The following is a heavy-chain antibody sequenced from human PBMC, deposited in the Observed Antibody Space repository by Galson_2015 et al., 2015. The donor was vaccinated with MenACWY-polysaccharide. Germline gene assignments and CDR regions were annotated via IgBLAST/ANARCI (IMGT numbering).Heavy chain of an antibody. CDR2: IKEDGSVK. V-gene: IGHV3-7*01. CDR1: GFTFSSSW. CDR3: ARDSHYNTLDY. J-gene: IGHJ4*02. D-gene: IGHD1-1*01. Sequence: SLRLSCAVSGFTFSSSWMTWVRQAPGKGLEWVANIKEDGSVKNYVDSVRGRFTISRDNALNSAYLQVDSLRAEDTAVYYCARDSHYNTLDYWGQGTLVAVSS.